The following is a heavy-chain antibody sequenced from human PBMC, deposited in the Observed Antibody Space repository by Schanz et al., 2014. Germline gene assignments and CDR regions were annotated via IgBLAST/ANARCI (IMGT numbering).Heavy chain of an antibody. CDR1: GFTFNSYA. Sequence: DVQLLESGGGLVQPGGSLRLSCAASGFTFNSYATTWARQAPGKGLEWVSSIGHSGGSKYYAGSVKRRFTISRDSSENTPNLQMNSLSDDDTAVVYCAKGMGYCSGRDCYDCYYYGLDVWGQGTTVTVSS. CDR2: IGHSGGSK. D-gene: IGHD2-15*01. V-gene: IGHV3-23*01. J-gene: IGHJ6*02. CDR3: AKGMGYCSGRDCYDCYYYGLDV.